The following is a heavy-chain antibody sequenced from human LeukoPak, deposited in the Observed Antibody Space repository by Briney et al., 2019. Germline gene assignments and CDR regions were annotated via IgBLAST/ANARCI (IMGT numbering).Heavy chain of an antibody. CDR1: GFTFSDYY. J-gene: IGHJ4*02. CDR2: IKQDGSEK. CDR3: ASLRDGSGYYYFDY. Sequence: PGGSLRLSCAASGFTFSDYYMSWIRQAPGKGLEWVANIKQDGSEKYYVDSVKGRFTISRDNAKNSLYLQVNSLRAEDTAVYYLASLRDGSGYYYFDYGGKGPLVTVS. D-gene: IGHD3-22*01. V-gene: IGHV3-7*01.